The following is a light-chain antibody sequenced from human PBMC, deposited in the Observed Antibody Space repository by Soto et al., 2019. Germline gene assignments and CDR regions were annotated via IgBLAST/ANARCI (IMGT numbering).Light chain of an antibody. CDR3: QQYDSSPLS. CDR2: DIS. J-gene: IGKJ4*01. V-gene: IGKV1-16*01. Sequence: DIQMTQSPSSVSASLGDTVTIPCRASQYIGNYLAWFQQKPGKAPKSLIYDISSLQSGVPSRFSGRGFGTDFTLTISSLQPEDCATSFFQQYDSSPLSFGGGSKVVIK. CDR1: QYIGNY.